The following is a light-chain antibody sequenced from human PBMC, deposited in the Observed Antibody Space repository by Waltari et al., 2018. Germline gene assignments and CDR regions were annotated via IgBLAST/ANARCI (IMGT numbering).Light chain of an antibody. CDR2: EKY. CDR3: GTWDSSLSGAV. Sequence: QSGLTQPPSLSAAPGQKVTISCPGTSPNIGNNYVAWYQQIPGTVPKLPIYEKYKRPSWIPDRFSGSRSGTSATLVITGRLTGDEADYYCGTWDSSLSGAVFGGGTHLTVL. V-gene: IGLV1-51*02. J-gene: IGLJ7*01. CDR1: SPNIGNNY.